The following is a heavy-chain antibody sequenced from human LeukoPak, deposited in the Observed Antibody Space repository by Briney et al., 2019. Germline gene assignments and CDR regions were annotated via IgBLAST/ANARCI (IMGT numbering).Heavy chain of an antibody. CDR2: INHSGST. Sequence: KSSETLSLTCAVYGGSFSGYYWSWIRQPPGKGLEWIGEINHSGSTNYNPSLKSRVTISVDTSKNQFSLKLSAVTAADTAVYYCARGYDLFDYWGQGTLVTVSS. D-gene: IGHD3-22*01. J-gene: IGHJ4*02. CDR1: GGSFSGYY. CDR3: ARGYDLFDY. V-gene: IGHV4-34*01.